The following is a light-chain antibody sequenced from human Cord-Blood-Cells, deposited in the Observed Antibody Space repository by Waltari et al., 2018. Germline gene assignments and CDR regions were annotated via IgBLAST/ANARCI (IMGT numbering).Light chain of an antibody. V-gene: IGLV2-23*01. CDR2: EGS. J-gene: IGLJ3*02. CDR1: SSDVGSYNL. Sequence: QSALTQPASVSGSPGQSITISCTGTSSDVGSYNLVSWYQQHPGKAPKRMIYEGSKRPSGVSNRFSGSKSGKTASLTIAGLQAEDEADYYCCSYAGSSTLVFGGGTKLTVL. CDR3: CSYAGSSTLV.